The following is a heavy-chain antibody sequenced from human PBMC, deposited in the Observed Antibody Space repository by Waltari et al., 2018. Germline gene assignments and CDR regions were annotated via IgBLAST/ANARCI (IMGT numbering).Heavy chain of an antibody. CDR1: GGSFSGYY. Sequence: QVQLQQWGAGLLKPSETLSLTCAVYGGSFSGYYWSWIRQPPGKGLEWIGEINHSGSTNYNPSLKSRVTISVDTSKNQFSLKRSSVTAADTAVYYCARRLSRNRIVVVPAAITGAFDIWGQGTMVTVSS. CDR3: ARRLSRNRIVVVPAAITGAFDI. D-gene: IGHD2-2*01. V-gene: IGHV4-34*01. J-gene: IGHJ3*02. CDR2: INHSGST.